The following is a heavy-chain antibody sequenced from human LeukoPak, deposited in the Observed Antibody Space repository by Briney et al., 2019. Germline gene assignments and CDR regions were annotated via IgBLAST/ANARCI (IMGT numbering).Heavy chain of an antibody. V-gene: IGHV3-21*01. Sequence: GGSLRLSCAASGFTFSSYSMNWVRQAPGKGLEWVSSISSSSSYIYYADSVQGRFTISRDNAKNSLYLQMNSLRAEDTAVYYCARAPRYYDILTGYSMQDAFDIWGQGTMVTVSS. J-gene: IGHJ3*02. CDR2: ISSSSSYI. CDR1: GFTFSSYS. CDR3: ARAPRYYDILTGYSMQDAFDI. D-gene: IGHD3-9*01.